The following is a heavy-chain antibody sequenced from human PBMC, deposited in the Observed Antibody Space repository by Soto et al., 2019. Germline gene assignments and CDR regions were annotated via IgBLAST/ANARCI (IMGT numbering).Heavy chain of an antibody. D-gene: IGHD5-18*01. CDR2: IIPIFGTA. CDR1: GGTFSSYA. V-gene: IGHV1-69*06. Sequence: QVQLVQSGAEVKKPGSSVKVSCKASGGTFSSYAISWVRQAPGQGLEWMGGIIPIFGTANYAQKFQGRVTITADKSTSTAYMEVSSLRSEDTGVYYCARGGLIQLWSEGYFDYWGQGTLVTVSS. J-gene: IGHJ4*02. CDR3: ARGGLIQLWSEGYFDY.